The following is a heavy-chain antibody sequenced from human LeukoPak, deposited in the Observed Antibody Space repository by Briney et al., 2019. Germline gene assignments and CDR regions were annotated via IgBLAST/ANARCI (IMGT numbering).Heavy chain of an antibody. Sequence: SETLSLTCAVSGYPISSGYYWGWIRQPPGKGLEWIGSIYPSGSTYYNPSLKSRVTISVDTSKNQFSLKLSSVTAADTAVYYCASLTQKYLFGYFDWAQRPVLNDYWGQGTLVTVSS. CDR3: ASLTQKYLFGYFDWAQRPVLNDY. CDR2: IYPSGST. CDR1: GYPISSGYY. D-gene: IGHD3-9*01. J-gene: IGHJ4*02. V-gene: IGHV4-38-2*01.